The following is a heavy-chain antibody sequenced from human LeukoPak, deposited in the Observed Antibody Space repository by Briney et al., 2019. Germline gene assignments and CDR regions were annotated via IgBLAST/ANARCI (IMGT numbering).Heavy chain of an antibody. CDR1: GYSFTSYW. D-gene: IGHD3-3*01. CDR3: ARRTYDFWSAYSYYFDY. V-gene: IGHV5-51*01. Sequence: GESLKISCKGSGYSFTSYWIGWVRQMPGKGLEWMGIIHPGDSDTRYSPSFQGQVTISADKSISTAYLQWSSLKASDTAMYYCARRTYDFWSAYSYYFDYWGQGTLVTVSS. CDR2: IHPGDSDT. J-gene: IGHJ4*02.